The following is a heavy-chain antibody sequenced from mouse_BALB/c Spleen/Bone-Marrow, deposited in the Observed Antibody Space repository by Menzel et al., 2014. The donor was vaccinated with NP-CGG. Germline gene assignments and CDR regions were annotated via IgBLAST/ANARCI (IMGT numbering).Heavy chain of an antibody. CDR1: GYSITSGYY. V-gene: IGHV3-6*02. CDR3: ARARFDSAFAY. Sequence: EVQLVESGPGLVKPSQSLSLTCSVTGYSITSGYYWNWIRQFPGNKLEWMGYISYDGSNNYNPSPKNRISITRNTSKNQFLLKLNSVTTEDAATYYCARARFDSAFAYWGQGTLVTISA. D-gene: IGHD2-4*01. J-gene: IGHJ3*01. CDR2: ISYDGSN.